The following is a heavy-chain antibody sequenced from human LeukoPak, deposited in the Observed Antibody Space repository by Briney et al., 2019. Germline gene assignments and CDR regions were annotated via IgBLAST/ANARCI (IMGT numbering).Heavy chain of an antibody. CDR3: ARDRYYYDSSGYYLFDY. D-gene: IGHD3-22*01. J-gene: IGHJ4*02. CDR2: IHTSGST. Sequence: SETLSLTCTVSGGSISSYYWSWIRQPAGKGLEWIGRIHTSGSTNYNPSLKSRVTMSVDTSKNQFSLKLSSVTAADTAVYYCARDRYYYDSSGYYLFDYWGQGTLVTVSS. CDR1: GGSISSYY. V-gene: IGHV4-4*07.